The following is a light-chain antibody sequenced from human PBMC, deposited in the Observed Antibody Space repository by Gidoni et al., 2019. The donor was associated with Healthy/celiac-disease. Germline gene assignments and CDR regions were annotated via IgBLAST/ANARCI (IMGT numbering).Light chain of an antibody. V-gene: IGLV1-40*01. CDR2: GNS. J-gene: IGLJ2*01. CDR1: SSNIGAGYD. CDR3: QSYDSSLSGYVV. Sequence: QSVLTQPPSVSGAPGQGATISCTGSSSNIGAGYDVHWYQPLPGTAPKLLIYGNSNRPSGVPDRFSGSKSGTSASLAITGLQAEDEADYYCQSYDSSLSGYVVFGGGTKLTVL.